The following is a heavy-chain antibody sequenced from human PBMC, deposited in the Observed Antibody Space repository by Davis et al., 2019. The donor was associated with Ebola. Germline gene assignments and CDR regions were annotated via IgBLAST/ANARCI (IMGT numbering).Heavy chain of an antibody. J-gene: IGHJ5*02. V-gene: IGHV3-74*01. CDR2: INSDGSST. CDR3: ATDADYGEYGWFDP. CDR1: GFTVSSNY. Sequence: GESLKISCAASGFTVSSNYMIWVRQAPGKGLVWVSRINSDGSSTSYADSVKGRFTISRDNSKNTLYLQMNSLRPEDTATYYCATDADYGEYGWFDPWGQGTLVIVSS. D-gene: IGHD4-17*01.